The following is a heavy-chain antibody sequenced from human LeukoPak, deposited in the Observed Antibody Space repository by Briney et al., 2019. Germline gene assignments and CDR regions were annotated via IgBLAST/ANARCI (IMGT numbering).Heavy chain of an antibody. D-gene: IGHD1-26*01. CDR1: GFTFSSYG. J-gene: IGHJ4*02. Sequence: GRSLRLSCAASGFTFSSYGMHWVRQAPGKGLEWVAVISYDGSNKYYADSVKGRFTISRDNSKNTLYLQMNSLRAEDTAVYYCARERSGRDFDYWGQGTLVTVSS. V-gene: IGHV3-30*03. CDR2: ISYDGSNK. CDR3: ARERSGRDFDY.